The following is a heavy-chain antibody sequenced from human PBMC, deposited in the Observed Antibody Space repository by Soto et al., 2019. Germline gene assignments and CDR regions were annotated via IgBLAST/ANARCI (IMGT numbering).Heavy chain of an antibody. CDR2: FDPEDGET. V-gene: IGHV1-24*01. CDR1: GYTITELF. Sequence: GASVNRYCKVSGYTITELFVHWVSKATEKGLEWMGGFDPEDGETIYAQKFQGRVTMTEDTSTDTAYMELSSLRSEDTAVYYCATVFGGGRYYDSSGYYPHYWGQGTLVTVSS. CDR3: ATVFGGGRYYDSSGYYPHY. J-gene: IGHJ4*02. D-gene: IGHD3-22*01.